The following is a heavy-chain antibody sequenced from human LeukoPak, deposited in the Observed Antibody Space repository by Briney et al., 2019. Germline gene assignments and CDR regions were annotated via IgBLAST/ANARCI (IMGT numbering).Heavy chain of an antibody. J-gene: IGHJ4*02. CDR1: GFTFSSYA. V-gene: IGHV3-23*01. CDR3: AKEKYCRSTSCYISPLDY. Sequence: GGSLRLSCAASGFTFSSYAMSWVRQAPGKGLEWVAAISGSGGSTYYADSVKGRFTISRDNSKNTQYLQMNSLRAEDTAVYCCAKEKYCRSTSCYISPLDYWGQGTLVTVSS. D-gene: IGHD2-2*02. CDR2: ISGSGGST.